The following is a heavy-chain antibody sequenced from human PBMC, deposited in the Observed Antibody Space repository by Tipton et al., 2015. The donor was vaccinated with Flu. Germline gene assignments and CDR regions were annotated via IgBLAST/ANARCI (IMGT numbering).Heavy chain of an antibody. V-gene: IGHV4-61*01. J-gene: IGHJ3*02. CDR2: IYYSGST. D-gene: IGHD2-8*01. CDR1: GGSVSSGSYY. Sequence: TLSLTCTVSGGSVSSGSYYWSWIRQPPGKGLEWIGYIYYSGSTYYNPSLKSRVTISVDTSKNQFSLKLSSVTAADTAVYYCASEGVTNHDAFDIWGQGTMVTVSS. CDR3: ASEGVTNHDAFDI.